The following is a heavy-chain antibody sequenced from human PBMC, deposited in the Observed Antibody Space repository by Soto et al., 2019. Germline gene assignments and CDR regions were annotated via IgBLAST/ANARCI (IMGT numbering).Heavy chain of an antibody. J-gene: IGHJ4*02. CDR1: GGSISSSNW. CDR2: IYHSGST. Sequence: SETLSLTCAVSGGSISSSNWWSWVRPPPGKGLEGIGEIYHSGSTNYNPSLKSRVTISVDKSKNQFSLKLSSVTAADTAVYYCARDEEGEQLDYWGQGTLVTVSS. CDR3: ARDEEGEQLDY. D-gene: IGHD6-6*01. V-gene: IGHV4-4*02.